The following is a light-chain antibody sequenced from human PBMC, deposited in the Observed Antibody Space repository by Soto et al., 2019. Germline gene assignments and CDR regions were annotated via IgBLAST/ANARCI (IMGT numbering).Light chain of an antibody. CDR1: QNVNSSY. V-gene: IGKV3-20*01. J-gene: IGKJ1*01. CDR3: QQYGSSPRT. CDR2: GAA. Sequence: EIVLTQSPGTLSLSPGERATLSCRARQNVNSSYLAWYQQKTGQAPRHLIYGAASRATGIPDRFSGSGSGTDFTLTISRLEPEDFAVYYCQQYGSSPRTFGQGTKVEIK.